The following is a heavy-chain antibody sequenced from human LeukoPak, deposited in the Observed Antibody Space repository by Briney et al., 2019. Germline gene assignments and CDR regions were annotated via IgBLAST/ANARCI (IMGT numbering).Heavy chain of an antibody. V-gene: IGHV1-69*13. CDR1: GYTFTNYA. J-gene: IGHJ4*02. Sequence: SVKVSCKASGYTFTNYAMNWVRQAPGQGLEWMGGIIPIFGKADYAQKFQDRVTITADESTSTAYMELSSLRSEDTALYYCARAGEYCSGGSCYSGVYFDYWGQGTLVTVSS. CDR3: ARAGEYCSGGSCYSGVYFDY. D-gene: IGHD2-15*01. CDR2: IIPIFGKA.